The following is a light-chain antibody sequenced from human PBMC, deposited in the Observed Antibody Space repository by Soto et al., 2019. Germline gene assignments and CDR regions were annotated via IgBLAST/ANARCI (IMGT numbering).Light chain of an antibody. J-gene: IGLJ1*01. CDR1: SSEIGGHIS. Sequence: QSALIQPRPVSGSPGQSVTTPCTGTSSEIGGHISVSWFQQHPGKTPKLMIYDVSKRPSGVPDSFSGPKSGNTASLTISGLQAEDEADYYCCSSAGTFYVFGTGTKDTVL. V-gene: IGLV2-11*01. CDR3: CSSAGTFYV. CDR2: DVS.